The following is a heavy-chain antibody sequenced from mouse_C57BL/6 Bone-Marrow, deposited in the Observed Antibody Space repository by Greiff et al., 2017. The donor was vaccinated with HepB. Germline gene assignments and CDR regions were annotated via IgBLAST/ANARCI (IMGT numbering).Heavy chain of an antibody. CDR1: GYTFTSYG. CDR2: IYPRSGNT. D-gene: IGHD4-1*01. V-gene: IGHV1-81*01. CDR3: AREGTGTPWFAY. Sequence: VQRVESGAELARPGASVKLSCKASGYTFTSYGISWVKQRTGQGLEWIGEIYPRSGNTYYNEKFKGKATLTADKSSSTAYMELRSLTSEDSAVYFCAREGTGTPWFAYWGQGTLVTVSA. J-gene: IGHJ3*01.